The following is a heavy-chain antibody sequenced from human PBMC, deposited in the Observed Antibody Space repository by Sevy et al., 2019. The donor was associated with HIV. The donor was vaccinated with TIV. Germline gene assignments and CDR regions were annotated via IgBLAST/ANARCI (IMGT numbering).Heavy chain of an antibody. J-gene: IGHJ4*02. CDR1: GYTFTTHG. V-gene: IGHV1-18*01. CDR3: AVHMTTSFVH. CDR2: MSPYNGDT. Sequence: ASVKLSCKSSGYTFTTHGLSWVRQGPGQGLEWMGWMSPYNGDTNYAQKFQGRVTMAADTSTSTAYMELKSLRSGDTAVYYCAVHMTTSFVHWGQGTLVTVS. D-gene: IGHD4-4*01.